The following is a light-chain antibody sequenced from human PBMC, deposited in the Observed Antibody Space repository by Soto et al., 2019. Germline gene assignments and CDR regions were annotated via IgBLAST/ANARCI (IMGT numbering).Light chain of an antibody. Sequence: QSVLTQPPSASGSPGQSVTISCTGTSSDVGAYYFVSWYQQHPGKAPKLMIYEVTKRPSGVPDRFSGSKSGNTASLTVSGLQAEDEGDYYCSSYGGSNNVVFGGGTKLPS. V-gene: IGLV2-8*01. CDR2: EVT. CDR3: SSYGGSNNVV. J-gene: IGLJ2*01. CDR1: SSDVGAYYF.